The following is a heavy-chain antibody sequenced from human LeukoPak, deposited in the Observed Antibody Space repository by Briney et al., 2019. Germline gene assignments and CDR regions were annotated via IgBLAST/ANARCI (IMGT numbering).Heavy chain of an antibody. CDR1: GGSFSGYY. Sequence: SETLSLTCAVYGGSFSGYYWSWIRQPPGKGLEWIGEINHSGSTNYNPSLKSRVTISVDTSKNQFSLKLSSVTAADTAVYYCASILTYCGGDCYSNYYYGMDVWGQGTTVTVSS. J-gene: IGHJ6*02. CDR2: INHSGST. CDR3: ASILTYCGGDCYSNYYYGMDV. V-gene: IGHV4-34*01. D-gene: IGHD2-21*02.